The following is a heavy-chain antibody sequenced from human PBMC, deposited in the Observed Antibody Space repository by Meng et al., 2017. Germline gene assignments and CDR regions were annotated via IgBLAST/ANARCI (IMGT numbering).Heavy chain of an antibody. V-gene: IGHV4-4*07. Sequence: GSLRLSCTVSGGSISSYYWSWIRQPAGEGLEWIGRIYTSGSTNYNPSLKSRVTMSVDTSKNQFSLKLSSVTAADTAVYYCARGFSVGYDSSGYYYVPPYFDYWGQGTLVTVSS. CDR1: GGSISSYY. CDR2: IYTSGST. CDR3: ARGFSVGYDSSGYYYVPPYFDY. J-gene: IGHJ4*02. D-gene: IGHD3-22*01.